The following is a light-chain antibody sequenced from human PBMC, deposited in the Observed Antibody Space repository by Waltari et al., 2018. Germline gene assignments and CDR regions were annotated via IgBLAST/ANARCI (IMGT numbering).Light chain of an antibody. J-gene: IGKJ1*01. CDR1: QSVGRS. V-gene: IGKV3-20*01. CDR2: GAS. Sequence: EIVLTQSPGTLSLSPGERATLSCRASQSVGRSLAWYQQKPGQAPRLLIYGASSRATGIPDRFSGGGSGTDCSLTISRLEPEDFAAYHCQHYVSLPVTFGQGTKVEIK. CDR3: QHYVSLPVT.